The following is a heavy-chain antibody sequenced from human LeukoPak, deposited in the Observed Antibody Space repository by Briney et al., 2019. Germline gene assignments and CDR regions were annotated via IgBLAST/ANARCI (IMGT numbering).Heavy chain of an antibody. CDR1: GFTFSSYG. J-gene: IGHJ4*02. V-gene: IGHV3-23*01. D-gene: IGHD3-22*01. CDR2: ISGSGGST. CDR3: ARDYDSSGYYY. Sequence: PGGSLRLSCAASGFTFSSYGMSWVRQAPGKGLEWVSAISGSGGSTYYADSVKGRFTISRDNSKNTLYLQMNSLRAEDTAVYYCARDYDSSGYYYWGQGTLVTVSS.